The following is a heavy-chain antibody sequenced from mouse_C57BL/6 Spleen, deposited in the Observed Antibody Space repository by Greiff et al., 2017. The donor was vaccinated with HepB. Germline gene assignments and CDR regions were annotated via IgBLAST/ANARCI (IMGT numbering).Heavy chain of an antibody. CDR3: ATVGDDYDGGYFDV. V-gene: IGHV7-3*01. Sequence: EVQLQESGGGLVQPGGSLSLSCAASGFTFTDYYMSWVRQPPGKALEWLGFIRNKANGYTTEYSASVKGRFTISRDNSQSILYLQMNALRAEDSATYYCATVGDDYDGGYFDVWGTGTTVTVSS. D-gene: IGHD2-4*01. CDR2: IRNKANGYTT. J-gene: IGHJ1*03. CDR1: GFTFTDYY.